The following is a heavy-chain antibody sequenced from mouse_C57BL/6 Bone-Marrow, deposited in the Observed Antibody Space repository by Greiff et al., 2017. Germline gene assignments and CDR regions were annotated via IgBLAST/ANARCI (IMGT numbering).Heavy chain of an antibody. V-gene: IGHV1-7*01. CDR1: GYTFTSYW. CDR2: INPSTGYT. CDR3: ASVNAWFAY. J-gene: IGHJ3*01. Sequence: QVQLQQSGAELAKPGASVKMSCKASGYTFTSYWMHWVKQRPGQGLEWIGYINPSTGYTEYNQKFKDKATLTADKSSSTAYMQLSSLTSEGSAVYYCASVNAWFAYWGQGTLVTVSA.